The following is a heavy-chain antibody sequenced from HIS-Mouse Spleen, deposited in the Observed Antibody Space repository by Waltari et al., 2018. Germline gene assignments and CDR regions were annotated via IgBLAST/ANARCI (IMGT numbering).Heavy chain of an antibody. CDR2: ISYDGSNK. V-gene: IGHV3-30*18. J-gene: IGHJ4*02. Sequence: QVQLVESGGGVVQPGRSLRLSCAASGVTVSSLGSPWVRQAPGKGLEWVAVISYDGSNKYYADSVKGRFTISRDNSKNTLYLQMNSLRAEDTAVYYCAKDKHHAFDYWGQGTLVTVSS. CDR3: AKDKHHAFDY. CDR1: GVTVSSLG.